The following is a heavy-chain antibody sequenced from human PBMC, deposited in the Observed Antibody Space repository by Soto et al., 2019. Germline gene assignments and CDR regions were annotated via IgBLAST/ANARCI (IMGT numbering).Heavy chain of an antibody. CDR2: ISSSSGYI. V-gene: IGHV3-21*04. J-gene: IGHJ5*02. D-gene: IGHD2-2*01. Sequence: GGSLRLSCAASGFTFSAYSMNWVRQAPGKGLEWVSSISSSSGYISYADSVKGRFTISRDNARNSLYLQMNSLRSEDTALYYCATPPTVGQLRFNWFDPWGQGTLVTVSS. CDR3: ATPPTVGQLRFNWFDP. CDR1: GFTFSAYS.